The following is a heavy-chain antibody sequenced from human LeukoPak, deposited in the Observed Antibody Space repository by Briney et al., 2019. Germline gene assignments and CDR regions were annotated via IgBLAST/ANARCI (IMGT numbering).Heavy chain of an antibody. CDR2: ISAYNGNT. D-gene: IGHD3-22*01. V-gene: IGHV1-18*01. CDR1: GYTFTSYG. CDR3: AREVYDSSGSGGRVLFY. Sequence: ASVKVSCKASGYTFTSYGISWVRQAPGQGLEWMGWISAYNGNTNYAQKLQGRVTMTTDTSTSTAYMELRSLRSGDTAVYYCAREVYDSSGSGGRVLFYWGQGTLVTVSS. J-gene: IGHJ4*02.